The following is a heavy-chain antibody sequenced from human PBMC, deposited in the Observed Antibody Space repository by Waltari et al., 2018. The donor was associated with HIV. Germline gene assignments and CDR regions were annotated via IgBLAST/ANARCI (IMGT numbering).Heavy chain of an antibody. V-gene: IGHV3-73*01. D-gene: IGHD3-22*01. CDR2: IRNKANSYAT. CDR1: GFTCSGSA. J-gene: IGHJ4*02. Sequence: EVQLVEFGGGLVQPGGSLKLSCAASGFTCSGSAMQWVRQASGKGLELVARIRNKANSYATVYAASVKGRFTISRDDWKDTAYLQMNSLKSADTAVYYCVRRGRDGYIDYWGQGTLVTVSS. CDR3: VRRGRDGYIDY.